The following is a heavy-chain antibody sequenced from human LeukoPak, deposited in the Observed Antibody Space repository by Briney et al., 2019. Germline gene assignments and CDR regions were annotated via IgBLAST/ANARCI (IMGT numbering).Heavy chain of an antibody. J-gene: IGHJ4*02. CDR2: IYSGGST. D-gene: IGHD6-6*01. CDR1: GFTVSSNY. V-gene: IGHV3-53*05. CDR3: ARDKGTSYLSSFDY. Sequence: GGSLRLSCAASGFTVSSNYMSWVRQAPGKGLEWVSIIYSGGSTFYADSVKGRFTISRDNSKNTLYLQMNSLRAADTAVYYCARDKGTSYLSSFDYWGQGTLVTVSS.